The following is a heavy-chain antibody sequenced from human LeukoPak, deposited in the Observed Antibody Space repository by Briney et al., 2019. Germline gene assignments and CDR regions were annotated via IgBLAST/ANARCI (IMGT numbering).Heavy chain of an antibody. J-gene: IGHJ4*02. CDR3: AGDQSYCSSTSCYTQSSHLGMT. CDR2: IIPIFGTA. D-gene: IGHD2-2*02. Sequence: RASVKVSCKASGGTFSSYAISWVRQAPGQGLEWMGGIIPIFGTANYAQKFQGRVTITADESTSTAYMELSSLRSEDTAVYYCAGDQSYCSSTSCYTQSSHLGMTWGQGTLVTVSS. CDR1: GGTFSSYA. V-gene: IGHV1-69*13.